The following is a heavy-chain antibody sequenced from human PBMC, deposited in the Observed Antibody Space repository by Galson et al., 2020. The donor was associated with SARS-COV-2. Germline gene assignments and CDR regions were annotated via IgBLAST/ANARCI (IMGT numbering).Heavy chain of an antibody. V-gene: IGHV4-30-2*01. CDR1: GGSISTGGYS. CDR3: ATRTYYGSGSYSFDY. D-gene: IGHD3-10*01. J-gene: IGHJ4*02. CDR2: IYHSSST. Sequence: SETLSLTCAVSGGSISTGGYSWTCIRQPPGKGLEWIGDIYHSSSTYYNPSLNSRVTTPLDRSKNPFSLKLTSVTAADTAVYYCATRTYYGSGSYSFDYWGQGTLVTVSS.